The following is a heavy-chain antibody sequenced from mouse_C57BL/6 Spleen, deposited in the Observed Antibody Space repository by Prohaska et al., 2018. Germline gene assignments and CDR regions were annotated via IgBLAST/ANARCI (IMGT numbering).Heavy chain of an antibody. CDR1: GIDFSRYW. D-gene: IGHD4-1*02. J-gene: IGHJ3*01. V-gene: IGHV4-1*01. CDR3: ASNWDVGFAY. CDR2: INPDSSTI. Sequence: EVKLLQSGGGLVQPGGSLKLSCAASGIDFSRYWMSWVRRAPGKGREWIGEINPDSSTINYAPSLKEKFIISRDIAKNTLYLKMSKVRSEDTALYYCASNWDVGFAYWGQGTLVTVSA.